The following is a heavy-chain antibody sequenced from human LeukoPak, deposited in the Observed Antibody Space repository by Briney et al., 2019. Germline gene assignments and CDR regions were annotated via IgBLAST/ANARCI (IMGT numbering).Heavy chain of an antibody. V-gene: IGHV1-46*01. CDR3: AREDYVVRSWFDP. D-gene: IGHD3-22*01. Sequence: ASVKVSCKASGYTFTSYYMRWVRQAPGQGLEWMGIINPSGGSTSYAQKFQGRVTMTRDTSTSTVYMELSSLRSEDAAVYYCAREDYVVRSWFDPWGQGTLVTVSS. CDR1: GYTFTSYY. J-gene: IGHJ5*02. CDR2: INPSGGST.